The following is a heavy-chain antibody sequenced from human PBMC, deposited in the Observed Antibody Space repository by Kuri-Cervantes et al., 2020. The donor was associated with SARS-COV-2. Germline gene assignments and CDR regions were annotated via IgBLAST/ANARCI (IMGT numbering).Heavy chain of an antibody. J-gene: IGHJ6*02. CDR1: GFTFSSYG. Sequence: GGSLRLSCAASGFTFSSYGMHWVRQAPGKGLEWVSLISGDGGSTYYADSVKGRFTISRDNSKNSLYLQMNSLRTEDTALYYCAKDKSSSWYGGYYYYGMDVWGQGTTVTVSS. D-gene: IGHD6-13*01. CDR2: ISGDGGST. V-gene: IGHV3-43*02. CDR3: AKDKSSSWYGGYYYYGMDV.